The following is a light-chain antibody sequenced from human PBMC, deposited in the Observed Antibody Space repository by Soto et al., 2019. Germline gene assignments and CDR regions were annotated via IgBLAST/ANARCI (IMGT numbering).Light chain of an antibody. Sequence: QSVFTQPPSVSAAPGQTVTISCSGSRSNIGNNYVSWYQQLPGTAPKLLIYDTNKRPSGIPDRFAGSKSGTSATLGITGLQTGDESDYYCGTWDSSLSAGVFGGGPEVTVL. CDR2: DTN. CDR3: GTWDSSLSAGV. CDR1: RSNIGNNY. J-gene: IGLJ3*02. V-gene: IGLV1-51*01.